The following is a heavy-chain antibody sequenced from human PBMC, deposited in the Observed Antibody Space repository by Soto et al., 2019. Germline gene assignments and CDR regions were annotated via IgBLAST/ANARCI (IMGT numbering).Heavy chain of an antibody. CDR3: VKDLSAVAGTRNAFDI. D-gene: IGHD6-19*01. Sequence: PGGSLRLSCAASGFTFDDYATHWVRQVPGKGLEWVSGLSWNSGHIAYAESVQGRFTISRDNAKNSLYLQMNSLRPEDTALYFCVKDLSAVAGTRNAFDIWGQGTKVTVSS. CDR2: LSWNSGHI. V-gene: IGHV3-9*01. J-gene: IGHJ3*02. CDR1: GFTFDDYA.